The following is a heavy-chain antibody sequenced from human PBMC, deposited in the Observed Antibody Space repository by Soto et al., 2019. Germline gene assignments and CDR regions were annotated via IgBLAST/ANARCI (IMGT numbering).Heavy chain of an antibody. D-gene: IGHD2-21*02. J-gene: IGHJ4*02. CDR2: IHYTRAT. CDR1: GGSINSYY. V-gene: IGHV4-59*01. Sequence: QVQLQESGPGLVKPSETLSLTCTVSGGSINSYYWSWIRHPPGPGLDWIGYIHYTRATKYSATLNGRLTTSLDTSKNQFSLWLNSVTAADTAVYYCAWGEYCGGDCFYYFDYWGQGTLVTVSS. CDR3: AWGEYCGGDCFYYFDY.